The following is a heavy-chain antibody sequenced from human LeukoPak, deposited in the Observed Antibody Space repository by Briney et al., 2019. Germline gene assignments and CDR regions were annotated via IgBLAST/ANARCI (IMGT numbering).Heavy chain of an antibody. CDR1: GGPISSSSYY. D-gene: IGHD4-17*01. CDR2: IYYSGST. V-gene: IGHV4-39*01. CDR3: ARHAASNDYGDSRDYYFDY. Sequence: SETLSLTCTVSGGPISSSSYYWGWIRQPPGKGLEWIGSIYYSGSTYYNPSLKSRVTISVDTSKNQFSLKLSSVTAADTAVYYCARHAASNDYGDSRDYYFDYWGQGTLVTVSS. J-gene: IGHJ4*02.